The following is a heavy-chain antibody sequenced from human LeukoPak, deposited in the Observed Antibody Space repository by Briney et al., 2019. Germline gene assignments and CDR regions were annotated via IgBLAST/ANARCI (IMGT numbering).Heavy chain of an antibody. J-gene: IGHJ5*02. CDR2: INRRGRT. CDR3: ARGHHNGSGTSATAYNCFDP. Sequence: KSSGTLSLTCAVYVGSFSGYYWSGIREPPGEGREWIGEINRRGRTNYNPSLKGRVTISVDTSKNQFSLKLSSVSAADTAVYYCARGHHNGSGTSATAYNCFDPCGHGTPVTVSS. CDR1: VGSFSGYY. V-gene: IGHV4-34*01. D-gene: IGHD3-10*01.